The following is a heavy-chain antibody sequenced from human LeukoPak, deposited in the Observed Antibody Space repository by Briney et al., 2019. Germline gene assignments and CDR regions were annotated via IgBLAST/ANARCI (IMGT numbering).Heavy chain of an antibody. V-gene: IGHV3-43*02. CDR3: AKDIPPGDYVLDS. CDR1: GFTFGYYA. CDR2: ITGEGDIT. D-gene: IGHD4-17*01. Sequence: GGSLSLSCAASGFTFGYYAMHWVRQPPGKGLVWLSLITGEGDITYYADSVKGRFHIHRENNKNTLHPQMNSLRTEDPALYYCAKDIPPGDYVLDSWGQETLVIVS. J-gene: IGHJ4*02.